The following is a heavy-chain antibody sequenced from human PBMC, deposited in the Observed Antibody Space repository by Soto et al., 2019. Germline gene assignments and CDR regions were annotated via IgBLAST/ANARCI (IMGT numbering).Heavy chain of an antibody. D-gene: IGHD3-3*02. Sequence: QVQLQQWGAGLLKPSETLSLTCAVHGGSFSGYYWTWIRQAPGKGLAGIGEIDHSGRTNYNSSLKSRVSISVDTSKNQLSLILLSVTAADTGVYYCARDRQYSHFWSGYQYEGPYGMDVWGQGTTVTVSS. CDR3: ARDRQYSHFWSGYQYEGPYGMDV. CDR2: IDHSGRT. V-gene: IGHV4-34*02. CDR1: GGSFSGYY. J-gene: IGHJ6*02.